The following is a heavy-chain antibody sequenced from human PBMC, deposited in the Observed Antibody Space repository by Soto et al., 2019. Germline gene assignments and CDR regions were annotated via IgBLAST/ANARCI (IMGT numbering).Heavy chain of an antibody. V-gene: IGHV3-30*18. Sequence: QVQLVESGGGVVQPGRSLRLSCAASGFTFSSYGMHWVRQAPGKGLEWVAVISYDGSNKYYADTVKGRFTISRDNSKNALYLQMISLRAEDTAVYYCAEDANLKCVLHPNYYFDYWGQGTLVTVSS. J-gene: IGHJ4*02. CDR1: GFTFSSYG. CDR3: AEDANLKCVLHPNYYFDY. D-gene: IGHD1-7*01. CDR2: ISYDGSNK.